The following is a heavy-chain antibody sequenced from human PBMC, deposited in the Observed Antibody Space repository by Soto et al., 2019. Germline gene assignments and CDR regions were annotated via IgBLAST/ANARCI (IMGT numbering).Heavy chain of an antibody. Sequence: QVQLVQSGAEVKKPGSSVKVSCKASGGTFSSYSINWVRQAPGQGLEWMGEIIPIFGTANYAQKFQGTDTITADESTSTAYMELSSLRTEDTAVNYSARHGGKHSAAIDYWGQGTLVTLSS. CDR1: GGTFSSYS. V-gene: IGHV1-69*01. CDR3: ARHGGKHSAAIDY. D-gene: IGHD1-26*01. CDR2: IIPIFGTA. J-gene: IGHJ4*02.